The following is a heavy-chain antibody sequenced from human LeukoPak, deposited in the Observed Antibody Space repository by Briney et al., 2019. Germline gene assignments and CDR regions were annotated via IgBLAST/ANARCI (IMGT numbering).Heavy chain of an antibody. Sequence: GGSLRLSCVVSGFDFSGFSMSWVRQAPGKGLEYVSAISSNGGSTYYANSVKGRFTISRDNSKNTVYLQMNNMRVDDTAIYYCARVAGWHWFDPWGQGTLVTVSS. V-gene: IGHV3-64*01. D-gene: IGHD6-19*01. CDR3: ARVAGWHWFDP. CDR1: GFDFSGFS. CDR2: ISSNGGST. J-gene: IGHJ5*02.